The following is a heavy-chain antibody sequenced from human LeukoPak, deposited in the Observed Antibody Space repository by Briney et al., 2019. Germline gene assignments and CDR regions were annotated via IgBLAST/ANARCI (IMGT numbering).Heavy chain of an antibody. CDR2: IYYSGST. Sequence: SETLSLTCTVSGGSISGYYWSWIRQPPGKGLEWIGYIYYSGSTNYNPSLKSRVTISVDTSKNQFSLKLSSVTAADTAVYYCARVIPSFGPYYYYGMDVWGQGTTVTVSS. V-gene: IGHV4-59*01. J-gene: IGHJ6*02. CDR3: ARVIPSFGPYYYYGMDV. CDR1: GGSISGYY. D-gene: IGHD3-3*01.